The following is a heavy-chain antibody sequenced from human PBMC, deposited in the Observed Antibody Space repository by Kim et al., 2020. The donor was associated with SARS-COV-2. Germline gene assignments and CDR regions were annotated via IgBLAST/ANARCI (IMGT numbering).Heavy chain of an antibody. J-gene: IGHJ5*01. CDR2: MNKDGGVK. Sequence: GGSLRLSCAASGFALTSYWMEWVRQAPGKGLEWVANMNKDGGVKNYAGSVTGRFFISRDNVKNSLYLQMNSLRAEDTAVYYCARDFNLRDSSWWF. CDR1: GFALTSYW. CDR3: ARDFNLRDSSWWF. D-gene: IGHD6-13*01. V-gene: IGHV3-7*01.